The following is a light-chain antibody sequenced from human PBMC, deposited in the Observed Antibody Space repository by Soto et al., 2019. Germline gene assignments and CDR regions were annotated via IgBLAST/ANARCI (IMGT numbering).Light chain of an antibody. Sequence: DILMTQSPSSLSASVGDRVTITCRASQGISNNLAWYQQKPGKVPKLLIYAASTLQSGVPSRFSGSGSGTDFTLTISSLQPEDVATYYCQKYNSVPITFGQGTRLEIK. V-gene: IGKV1-27*01. CDR1: QGISNN. J-gene: IGKJ5*01. CDR3: QKYNSVPIT. CDR2: AAS.